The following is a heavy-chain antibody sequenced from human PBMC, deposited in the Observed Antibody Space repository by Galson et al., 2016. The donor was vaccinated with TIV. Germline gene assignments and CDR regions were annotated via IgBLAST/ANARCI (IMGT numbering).Heavy chain of an antibody. CDR3: AKDRNTAFDTYHCYYGMDV. Sequence: SVKVSCKASGGIFNNYAISWVRQAPGKGLEWMGGIIPLFGTANYGQKFQGRVTITADKSTSTVYMELRSLRSDDTALYFCAKDRNTAFDTYHCYYGMDVWGQGTTVTVSS. J-gene: IGHJ6*02. D-gene: IGHD1-14*01. CDR1: GGIFNNYA. V-gene: IGHV1-69*06. CDR2: IIPLFGTA.